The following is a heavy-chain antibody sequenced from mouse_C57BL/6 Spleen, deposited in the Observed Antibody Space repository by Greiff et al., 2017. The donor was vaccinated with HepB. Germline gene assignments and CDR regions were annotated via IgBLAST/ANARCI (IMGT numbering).Heavy chain of an antibody. D-gene: IGHD2-5*01. Sequence: VQLQQSGAELVRPGASVTLSCKASGYTFTDYEMHWVKQTPVHGLEWIGAIDPETGGTAYNQKFKGKAILTADKSSSTAYMELRSLTSEDSAVYYCTMAYSNYLYFDYWGHGTTLTVSS. CDR3: TMAYSNYLYFDY. V-gene: IGHV1-15*01. CDR2: IDPETGGT. J-gene: IGHJ2*01. CDR1: GYTFTDYE.